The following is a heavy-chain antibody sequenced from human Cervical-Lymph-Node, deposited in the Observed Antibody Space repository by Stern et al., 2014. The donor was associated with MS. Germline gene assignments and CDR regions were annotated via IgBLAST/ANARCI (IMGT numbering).Heavy chain of an antibody. V-gene: IGHV1-3*01. CDR1: GYIFTDYG. Sequence: QVQLVQSGAEIKRPGASVKLSCKTSGYIFTDYGLHWVRQAPGQGLEWLGWINAGSGGTRYSHRFQGRVTITRDTYASTSYMDLSSLRSEDTAVFYCASNDWNYWGQGTLVTVSS. D-gene: IGHD3-3*01. CDR3: ASNDWNY. CDR2: INAGSGGT. J-gene: IGHJ4*02.